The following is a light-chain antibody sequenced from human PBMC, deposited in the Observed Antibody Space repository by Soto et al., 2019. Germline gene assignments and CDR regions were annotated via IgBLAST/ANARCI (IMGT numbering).Light chain of an antibody. J-gene: IGKJ4*01. CDR3: HQYGSSLT. CDR2: GAS. V-gene: IGKV3-20*01. Sequence: EIWLTHSPSTLSLSPGEIATLSCRASQSVSSNLAWYQQKPGQAPRLLIYGASTRATGIPARFSGSGSGTDFTLTISRLEPEDFAVYYCHQYGSSLTFGGGTKVDIK. CDR1: QSVSSN.